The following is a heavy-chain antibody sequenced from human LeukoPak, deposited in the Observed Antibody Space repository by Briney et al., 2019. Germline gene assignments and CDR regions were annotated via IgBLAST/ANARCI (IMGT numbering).Heavy chain of an antibody. CDR2: IYYSGNT. V-gene: IGHV4-39*01. J-gene: IGHJ4*02. CDR3: ARGSDTAAGLY. CDR1: GGSISGSSYY. D-gene: IGHD6-13*01. Sequence: SETLSLTCTISGGSISGSSYYWGWIRQPPGKGLEWIGSIYYSGNTYYSPSLKSRVTISVDTSKNQFSLKLSSVTAADTAVYYCARGSDTAAGLYWGQGTLVTVSS.